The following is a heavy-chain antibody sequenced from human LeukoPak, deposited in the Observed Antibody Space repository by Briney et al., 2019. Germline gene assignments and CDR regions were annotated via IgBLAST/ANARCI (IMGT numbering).Heavy chain of an antibody. D-gene: IGHD3-9*01. CDR1: GFTFSHYG. V-gene: IGHV3-30*03. J-gene: IGHJ4*02. Sequence: QPGGSLRLSCAASGFTFSHYGVHWVRQAPGKGLEWVAVISYDGSNKYFADSVKGRFTISRDNAKNSLYLQMNSLRAEDTAVYYCARDGYDILTGRFDYWGQGTLVAVSS. CDR3: ARDGYDILTGRFDY. CDR2: ISYDGSNK.